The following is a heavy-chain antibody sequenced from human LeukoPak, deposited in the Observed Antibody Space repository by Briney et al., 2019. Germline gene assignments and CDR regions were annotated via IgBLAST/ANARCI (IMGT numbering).Heavy chain of an antibody. Sequence: PGGSLRLSCAASGFTFSDYYMSWIRQAPGKGLEWVSYISSSGFTIYYADSVKGRFTISRDNSKNTLYLQMNSLRAEDTAVYYCAKDLHSSGWYEGIWGQGTMVTVSS. CDR3: AKDLHSSGWYEGI. D-gene: IGHD6-19*01. CDR2: ISSSGFTI. CDR1: GFTFSDYY. J-gene: IGHJ3*02. V-gene: IGHV3-11*01.